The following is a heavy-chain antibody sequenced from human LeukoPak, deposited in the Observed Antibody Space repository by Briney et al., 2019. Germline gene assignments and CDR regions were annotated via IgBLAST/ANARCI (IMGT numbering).Heavy chain of an antibody. CDR1: GGSISSYY. CDR3: ARDRDRYCSGGSCTNWFDP. CDR2: IYTCGST. J-gene: IGHJ5*02. V-gene: IGHV4-4*07. D-gene: IGHD2-15*01. Sequence: SETLSLTCTVSGGSISSYYWSWIRQPAGKGLEWIGRIYTCGSTNYNPSLKSRVTMSVDTSKNQFSLKLSSVTAADTAVYYCARDRDRYCSGGSCTNWFDPWGQGTLVTVSS.